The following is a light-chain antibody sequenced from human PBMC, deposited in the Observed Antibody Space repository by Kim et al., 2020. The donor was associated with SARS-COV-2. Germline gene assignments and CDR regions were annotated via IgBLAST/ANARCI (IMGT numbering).Light chain of an antibody. V-gene: IGLV3-1*01. CDR1: KLGDKY. CDR2: QDS. J-gene: IGLJ1*01. Sequence: GSPGRTASITGSGDKLGDKYARWYQQKPGQTPVLVIYQDSKRPSGSPERFSGSNSGNTATLTLSGTQAMDEADYYCQAWDSSAYVFGTGTKVTVL. CDR3: QAWDSSAYV.